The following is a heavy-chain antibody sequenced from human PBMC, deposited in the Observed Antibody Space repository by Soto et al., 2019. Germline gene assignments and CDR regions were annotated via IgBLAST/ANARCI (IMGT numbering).Heavy chain of an antibody. CDR3: AKLLERDYSSSSYFDY. V-gene: IGHV3-9*01. CDR1: GFTFDDYA. J-gene: IGHJ4*02. CDR2: ISWNSGSI. Sequence: GGSLILSCAASGFTFDDYAMHWVRQAPGKGLEWVSGISWNSGSIGYADSVKGRFTISRDNAKNSLYLQMNSLRAEDTALYYCAKLLERDYSSSSYFDYWGQGTLVTVSS. D-gene: IGHD6-6*01.